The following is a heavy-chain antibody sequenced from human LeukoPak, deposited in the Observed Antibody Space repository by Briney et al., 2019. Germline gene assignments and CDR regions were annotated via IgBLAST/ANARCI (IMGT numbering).Heavy chain of an antibody. J-gene: IGHJ4*02. V-gene: IGHV6-1*01. D-gene: IGHD7-27*01. CDR1: GDSVSRKTVT. CDR2: TYYRSNWYN. Sequence: SQTLSLTCAISGDSVSRKTVTWNWIRQSPSRGLEWLGRTYYRSNWYNDYAVFVKSRITINPDTSKNQFSLQLNSVTPEDTAVYYCARVDEAGTGDFDYWGQGSLVTVSA. CDR3: ARVDEAGTGDFDY.